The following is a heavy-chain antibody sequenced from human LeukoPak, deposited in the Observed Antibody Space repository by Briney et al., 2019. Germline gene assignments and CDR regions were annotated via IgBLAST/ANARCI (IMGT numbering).Heavy chain of an antibody. CDR3: ARHEGPYDFWSGYSL. Sequence: PSETLSLTCTVSGGSISSSSYYWGWIRQPPGKRLEWIGSIYYSGSTYYNPSLKSRVTISVDTSKNQFSLKLSYVTAADTAVYYCARHEGPYDFWSGYSLWGPGTLVTVSS. V-gene: IGHV4-39*01. CDR1: GGSISSSSYY. J-gene: IGHJ4*02. CDR2: IYYSGST. D-gene: IGHD3-3*01.